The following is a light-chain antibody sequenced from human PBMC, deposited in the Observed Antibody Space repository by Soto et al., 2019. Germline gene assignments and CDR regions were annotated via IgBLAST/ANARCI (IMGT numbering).Light chain of an antibody. V-gene: IGLV2-14*04. CDR3: CSYTRSGTLI. CDR1: SGDIGDYNY. J-gene: IGLJ1*01. Sequence: PGQSITISCVGTSGDIGDYNYVSWYQQHPGKVPKVIIYDVSNRPSGVSYRFSGTKSGNTASLTVSGLQAEDEADYYCCSYTRSGTLIFGTGTKVTVL. CDR2: DVS.